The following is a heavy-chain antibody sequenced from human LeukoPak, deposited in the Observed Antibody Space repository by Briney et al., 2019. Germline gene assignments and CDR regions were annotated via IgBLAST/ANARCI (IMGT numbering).Heavy chain of an antibody. D-gene: IGHD2-2*01. CDR2: IKSKTDGGTT. CDR1: GFTFNNAW. V-gene: IGHV3-15*07. J-gene: IGHJ4*02. Sequence: GGSLRLSCAASGFTFNNAWMNWVRQAPGKGLEWVGRIKSKTDGGTTDYAAPVKGRFTISRDDSKNTLYLQMNSLKTEDTAVYYCTTAQLDCNDTSCYPIEGEFNYWGQGTLVTVSS. CDR3: TTAQLDCNDTSCYPIEGEFNY.